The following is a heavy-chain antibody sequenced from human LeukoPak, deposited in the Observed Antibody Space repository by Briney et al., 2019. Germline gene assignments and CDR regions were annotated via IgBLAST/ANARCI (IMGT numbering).Heavy chain of an antibody. D-gene: IGHD5-24*01. CDR2: IDYSGSF. CDR3: ARGRYVEIELYFFDY. Sequence: SETLSLTCTVSGGFISTYYWSWLRQAPGKGLEWIGYIDYSGSFNYNPSLKSRVTMSVNTSKNQFSLRLSSVTAADTAVYYCARGRYVEIELYFFDYWGQGTLVTVSS. V-gene: IGHV4-59*01. CDR1: GGFISTYY. J-gene: IGHJ4*02.